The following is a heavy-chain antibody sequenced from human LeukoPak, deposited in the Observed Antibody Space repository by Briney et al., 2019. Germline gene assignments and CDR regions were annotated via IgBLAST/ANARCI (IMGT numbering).Heavy chain of an antibody. CDR1: GFTFDTYG. Sequence: PGGTLRLSCAASGFTFDTYGMSWVRQAPGKGLEWVSAISGSGGSKYYADSVKGRFTISRDNAKNSLYLQMNSLRAEDTAVYYCAELGITMIGGVWGKGTTVTISS. V-gene: IGHV3-23*01. CDR2: ISGSGGSK. D-gene: IGHD3-10*02. J-gene: IGHJ6*04. CDR3: AELGITMIGGV.